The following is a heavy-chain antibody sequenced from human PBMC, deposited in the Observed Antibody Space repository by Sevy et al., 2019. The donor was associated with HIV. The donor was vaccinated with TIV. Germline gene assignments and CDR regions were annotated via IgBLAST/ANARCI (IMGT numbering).Heavy chain of an antibody. CDR3: ARDRGVGAHGDYGMDV. V-gene: IGHV3-21*06. D-gene: IGHD1-26*01. Sequence: GGSLRLSCADSGFSFSTYSMNWVRQAPGKGLQWVSFISSGSSYIYYADSVRDRFTISRDNAKNSFYLQMNSLGAEDTAVYYCARDRGVGAHGDYGMDVWGQGTTVTVSS. CDR1: GFSFSTYS. CDR2: ISSGSSYI. J-gene: IGHJ6*02.